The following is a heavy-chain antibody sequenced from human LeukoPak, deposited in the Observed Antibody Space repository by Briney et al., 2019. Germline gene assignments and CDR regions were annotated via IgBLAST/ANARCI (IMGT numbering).Heavy chain of an antibody. CDR2: ISGSGGST. D-gene: IGHD5-24*01. CDR1: GFTFSSYA. V-gene: IGHV3-23*01. Sequence: GGSLRLSCAASGFTFSSYAMSWVRQAPGKGLEWVSAISGSGGSTYYVDSVKGRFTISRDNSKNTLYLQIHSLRAEDTAVFYCAKDPRIGMAYFDYWGQGTLVTVS. CDR3: AKDPRIGMAYFDY. J-gene: IGHJ4*02.